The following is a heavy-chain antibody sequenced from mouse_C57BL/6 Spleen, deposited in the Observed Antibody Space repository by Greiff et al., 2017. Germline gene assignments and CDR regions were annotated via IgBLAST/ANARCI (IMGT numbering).Heavy chain of an antibody. CDR2: IYPGDGDT. D-gene: IGHD1-1*01. J-gene: IGHJ2*01. Sequence: QVQLQQSGPELVKPGASVTISCKASGYAFSSSWMNWVKQRPGKGLEWIGRIYPGDGDTNYNGKFKGKATLTADKSSSTAYMQLSSLTSEDSAVYFCARSSITTVVATGGFDYWGQGTTLTVSS. CDR3: ARSSITTVVATGGFDY. CDR1: GYAFSSSW. V-gene: IGHV1-82*01.